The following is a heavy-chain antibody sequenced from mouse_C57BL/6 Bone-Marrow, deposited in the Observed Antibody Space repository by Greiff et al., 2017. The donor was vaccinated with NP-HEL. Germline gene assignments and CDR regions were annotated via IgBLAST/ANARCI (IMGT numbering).Heavy chain of an antibody. J-gene: IGHJ4*01. Sequence: QVQLKQPGTELVKPGASVKLSCKASGYTFTSYWMHWVKQRPGQGLEWIGNINPSNGGTNYNEKFKSKATLTVDKSSSTAYMQLSSLTSEDSAVYYCARSCDYDGYYYAMDYWGQGTSVTVSS. CDR1: GYTFTSYW. CDR2: INPSNGGT. CDR3: ARSCDYDGYYYAMDY. D-gene: IGHD2-4*01. V-gene: IGHV1-53*01.